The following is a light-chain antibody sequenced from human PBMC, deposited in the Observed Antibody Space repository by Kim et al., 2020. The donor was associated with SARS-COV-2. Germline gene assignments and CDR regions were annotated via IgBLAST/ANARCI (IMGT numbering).Light chain of an antibody. V-gene: IGLV3-21*04. Sequence: QGKTARITCGGTVIGGQSVLLYQQKPGQAAVLDTYYDSDRHSGIPERFSGSNSDNTATLTISRVEAGDEADYYCQVWDSTADQGVFCGGTQLTVL. J-gene: IGLJ3*02. CDR1: VIGGQS. CDR3: QVWDSTADQGV. CDR2: YDS.